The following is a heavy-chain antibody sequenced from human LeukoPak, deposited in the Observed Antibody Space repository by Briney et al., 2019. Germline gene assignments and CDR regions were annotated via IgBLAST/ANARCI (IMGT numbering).Heavy chain of an antibody. Sequence: PGGSLRLSCAASGFTFSDYNMRWIRQAPGKGLEWVSSISRSGSTKYYADSVKGRFTISRDNAKNSLFLQMNSLRAEDTAVYYCARGGYYGSGNDFRFDPWGQGTLVTVSS. V-gene: IGHV3-11*01. CDR2: ISRSGSTK. CDR1: GFTFSDYN. CDR3: ARGGYYGSGNDFRFDP. D-gene: IGHD3-10*01. J-gene: IGHJ5*02.